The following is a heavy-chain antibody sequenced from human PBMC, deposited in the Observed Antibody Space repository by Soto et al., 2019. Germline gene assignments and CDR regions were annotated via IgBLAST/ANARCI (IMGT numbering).Heavy chain of an antibody. Sequence: QVQLVQSGTEVKRPGDSVKVSCKASGYTFTGYYVHWVRQAPGQGLEWMGWINPNSGDTYLAQRFQGRVTMNSDTSIGTAYMELRGLTSDDTAEYYCAKGGAIVAAGTRVYLYNAMDVWGQGTTVTVS. V-gene: IGHV1-2*02. CDR3: AKGGAIVAAGTRVYLYNAMDV. CDR1: GYTFTGYY. J-gene: IGHJ6*02. CDR2: INPNSGDT. D-gene: IGHD1-26*01.